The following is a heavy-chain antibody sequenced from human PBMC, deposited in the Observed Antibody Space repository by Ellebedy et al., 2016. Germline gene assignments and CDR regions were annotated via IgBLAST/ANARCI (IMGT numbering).Heavy chain of an antibody. V-gene: IGHV3-30*18. CDR3: AKDQIPSGYYWFFDL. D-gene: IGHD2-2*01. Sequence: GESLKISCAASGFSFTNFGMHWVRQAPGRGPEWLASISYDEKHIYYADSAKGRFTISRDISENTLYLQMSSLREEDTAVYSCAKDQIPSGYYWFFDLWGRGTVVAVTS. J-gene: IGHJ2*01. CDR2: ISYDEKHI. CDR1: GFSFTNFG.